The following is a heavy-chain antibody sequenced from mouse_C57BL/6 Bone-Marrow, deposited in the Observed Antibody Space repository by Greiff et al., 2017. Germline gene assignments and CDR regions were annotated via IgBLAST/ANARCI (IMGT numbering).Heavy chain of an antibody. Sequence: QVQLKESGPELVKPGASVKISCKASGYAFSSSWMNWVKQRPGTGLEWIGRIYPGDGDTNYNGKFKGKATLTADKSSSTAYMQLSSLTSEDSAVYFCARYGSSYYWYFDVWGTGTTVTVSS. D-gene: IGHD1-1*01. V-gene: IGHV1-82*01. CDR2: IYPGDGDT. CDR1: GYAFSSSW. J-gene: IGHJ1*03. CDR3: ARYGSSYYWYFDV.